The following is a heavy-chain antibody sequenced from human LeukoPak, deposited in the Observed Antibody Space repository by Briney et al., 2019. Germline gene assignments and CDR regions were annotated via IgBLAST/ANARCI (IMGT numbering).Heavy chain of an antibody. J-gene: IGHJ6*03. Sequence: ASVKVSCKASGYTFTSYGISWVRQAPGQGLEWMGWISAYNDNTNYAQKLQGRVTMTTDTSTSTAYMELRSLRSDDTAVYYCASGPHRRNWIKGHYYYMDVWGKGTTVTVSS. V-gene: IGHV1-18*01. CDR2: ISAYNDNT. D-gene: IGHD1/OR15-1a*01. CDR3: ASGPHRRNWIKGHYYYMDV. CDR1: GYTFTSYG.